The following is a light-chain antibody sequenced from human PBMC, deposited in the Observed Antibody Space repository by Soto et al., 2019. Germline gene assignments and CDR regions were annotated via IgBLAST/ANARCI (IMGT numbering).Light chain of an antibody. Sequence: QSVLTQPPSVSGAPGQRVTISCTGSSSNIGSDYHVHWYRQFPGTVPKLLIYGDNNRTSGVPDRFSGSKSGTSASLAIAGLQAEDEADYYCQSYDSTVHVVFGGGTKLTVL. V-gene: IGLV1-40*01. CDR2: GDN. CDR3: QSYDSTVHVV. J-gene: IGLJ2*01. CDR1: SSNIGSDYH.